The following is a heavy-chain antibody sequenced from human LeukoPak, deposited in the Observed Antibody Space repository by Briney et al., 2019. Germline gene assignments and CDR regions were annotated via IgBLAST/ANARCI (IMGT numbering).Heavy chain of an antibody. CDR2: INSNGGNT. CDR3: AREVYGMDV. V-gene: IGHV3-64*01. CDR1: GFSFSTYP. Sequence: GGSLRLSCAASGFSFSTYPMHWVRRAPGKGLEFASSINSNGGNTYYANSVKGRFTISRDNSKNTLYLQMGSLRAEDMAIYYCAREVYGMDVWGRGTTVTVSS. J-gene: IGHJ6*02.